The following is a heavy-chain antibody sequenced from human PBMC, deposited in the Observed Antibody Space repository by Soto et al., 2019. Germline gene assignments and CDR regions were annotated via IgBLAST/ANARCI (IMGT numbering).Heavy chain of an antibody. J-gene: IGHJ6*02. CDR3: ARDLRVANDLGCFYYYDMDV. V-gene: IGHV4-59*01. Sequence: SETLSLTCTVSGGSISNFYWNWIRQSPGKGLEWIGYIYYTGSTTYNPSLKSRVTISVDASKTQFSLRLSSVTAADTAIYYCARDLRVANDLGCFYYYDMDVWGQGTRVTVSS. CDR2: IYYTGST. CDR1: GGSISNFY. D-gene: IGHD1-1*01.